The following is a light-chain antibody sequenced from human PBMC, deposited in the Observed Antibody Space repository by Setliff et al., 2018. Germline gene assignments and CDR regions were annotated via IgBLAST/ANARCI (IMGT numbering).Light chain of an antibody. CDR2: DVS. CDR1: SSDVGAYN. V-gene: IGLV2-14*03. CDR3: SSYTNSGTVI. J-gene: IGLJ2*01. Sequence: QSALAQPPSASGSPGQSVTISCTGTSSDVGAYNVSWYQRHPGEAPKLLLYDVSNRPSGISHRFSGSKSGSTASLTISGLQAEDEADYFCSSYTNSGTVIFGGGTKVTVL.